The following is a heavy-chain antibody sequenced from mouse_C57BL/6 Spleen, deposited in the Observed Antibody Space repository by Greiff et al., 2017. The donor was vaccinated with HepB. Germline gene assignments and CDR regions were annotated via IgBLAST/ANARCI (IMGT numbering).Heavy chain of an antibody. D-gene: IGHD2-2*01. CDR1: GFTFTDYY. CDR2: INPNNGGT. V-gene: IGHV1-26*01. J-gene: IGHJ2*01. CDR3: ARWLPPGY. Sequence: VQLQQSGPELVKPGASVKISCKASGFTFTDYYMNWVKQSHGKSLEWIGDINPNNGGTSYNQKFKGKATLTVDKSSSTAYMELRSLTSEDSAVYYCARWLPPGYWGQGTTLTVSS.